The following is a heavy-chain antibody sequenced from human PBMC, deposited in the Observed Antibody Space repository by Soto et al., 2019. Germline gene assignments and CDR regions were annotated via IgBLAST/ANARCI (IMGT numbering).Heavy chain of an antibody. Sequence: ASVKVSCKASGYTFTSHHIHWVRQAPGQGLEWMGTVNPSGGHTTYAQHFLGRVTMTRDTSTSTLYMELTSLTSDDTAIYYCARGGHVVVVTAALDYWGQGTLVTVSS. CDR1: GYTFTSHH. CDR3: ARGGHVVVVTAALDY. V-gene: IGHV1-46*01. D-gene: IGHD2-21*02. J-gene: IGHJ4*02. CDR2: VNPSGGHT.